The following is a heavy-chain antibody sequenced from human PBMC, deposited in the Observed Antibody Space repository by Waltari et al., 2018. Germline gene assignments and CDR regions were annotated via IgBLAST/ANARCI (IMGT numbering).Heavy chain of an antibody. D-gene: IGHD7-27*01. Sequence: EVQLVESGGGLVQQGGSLRLSCAASGLTFGSVWMHWVRQAPGKGPVWVSRIKSDGSDSDYAHSVKGRFTISLDNDKDTLYLQMNSLRAEDTAVYYCARDNWGPAYWGQGTLVTVPS. J-gene: IGHJ4*02. CDR2: IKSDGSDS. CDR3: ARDNWGPAY. CDR1: GLTFGSVW. V-gene: IGHV3-74*01.